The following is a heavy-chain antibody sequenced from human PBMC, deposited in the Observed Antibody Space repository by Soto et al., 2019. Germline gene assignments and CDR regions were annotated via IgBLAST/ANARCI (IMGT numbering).Heavy chain of an antibody. CDR3: ARLPTPGIAIAGWFDP. D-gene: IGHD6-13*01. CDR2: IYYSGST. Sequence: SETLSLTCTVSGGSISSYYWSWIRQPPGKGLEWIGYIYYSGSTNYNPSLKSRVTISVDTSKNQFSLKLSSVTAADTAVYYCARLPTPGIAIAGWFDPWGQGTLVTVSS. V-gene: IGHV4-59*08. CDR1: GGSISSYY. J-gene: IGHJ5*02.